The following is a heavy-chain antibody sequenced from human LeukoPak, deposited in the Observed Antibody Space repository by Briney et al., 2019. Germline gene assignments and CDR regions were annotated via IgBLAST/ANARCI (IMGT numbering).Heavy chain of an antibody. CDR3: AKGESNYDILASYGMDV. D-gene: IGHD3-9*01. Sequence: GGSLRLSCAAPGFTFSSYAMSWVRQAPGKGLEWVSAISGSGGSTYYADSVKGRFTISRDNSKNTLYLQMNSLRAEDTAVYYCAKGESNYDILASYGMDVWGQGTTVTVSS. CDR1: GFTFSSYA. J-gene: IGHJ6*02. CDR2: ISGSGGST. V-gene: IGHV3-23*01.